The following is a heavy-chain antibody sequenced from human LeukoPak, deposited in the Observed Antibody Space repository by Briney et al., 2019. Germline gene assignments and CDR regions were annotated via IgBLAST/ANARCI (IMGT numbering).Heavy chain of an antibody. Sequence: GGSLRLSCAASGFTFDDYGMSWVRQAPGKGLEWVSGINWNGGSTGYADSVKGRFTISRDNAKNSLYLQMNSLRAEDTALYHCARKGCSSTSCYRYYYYYMDVWGKGTTVTVSS. CDR2: INWNGGST. D-gene: IGHD2-2*02. J-gene: IGHJ6*03. CDR1: GFTFDDYG. CDR3: ARKGCSSTSCYRYYYYYMDV. V-gene: IGHV3-20*01.